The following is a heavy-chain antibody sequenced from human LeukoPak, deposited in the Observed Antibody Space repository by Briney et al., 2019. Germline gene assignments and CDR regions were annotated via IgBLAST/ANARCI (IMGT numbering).Heavy chain of an antibody. CDR3: AKYSGPYNSSWVDY. J-gene: IGHJ4*02. CDR1: GYSFTSSW. D-gene: IGHD6-13*01. Sequence: KRGESLKISCKGFGYSFTSSWIGWVRQMPGKGLEWVGIIYPGDSDTRYSPSFQGQVTLTSDKSISTAYLLWSSLKTSDTAMYYCAKYSGPYNSSWVDYWGQGTLVTVSS. CDR2: IYPGDSDT. V-gene: IGHV5-51*01.